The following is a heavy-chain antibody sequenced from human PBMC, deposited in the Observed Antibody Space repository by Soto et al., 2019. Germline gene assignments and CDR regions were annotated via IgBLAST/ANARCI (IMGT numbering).Heavy chain of an antibody. J-gene: IGHJ6*03. CDR1: GGSFSGYD. V-gene: IGHV4-34*01. CDR2: INHSGST. D-gene: IGHD2-15*01. Sequence: SETLSLTCAVYGGSFSGYDWSWIRQPPGKGLEWIGEINHSGSTNYNPSLKSRVTISVDTSKNQFSLKLSSVTAADTAVYYCARVRRDVVVVVSKWGYYYYMDVWGKGTTVTVSS. CDR3: ARVRRDVVVVVSKWGYYYYMDV.